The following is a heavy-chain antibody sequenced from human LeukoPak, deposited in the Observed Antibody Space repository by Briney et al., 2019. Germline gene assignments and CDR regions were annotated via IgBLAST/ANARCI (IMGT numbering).Heavy chain of an antibody. J-gene: IGHJ4*02. CDR2: INPSGDTT. V-gene: IGHV1-46*01. CDR1: GYTFTNYY. D-gene: IGHD1-26*01. CDR3: AFGREVHSGSYTR. Sequence: ASVTVSFTASGYTFTNYYLHWVRQAPGQGLAWMGLINPSGDTTRYVEKFQGRVTITRDTSPSTVYMELSSLRSEDTAVCYCAFGREVHSGSYTRWGQGTLVTVSS.